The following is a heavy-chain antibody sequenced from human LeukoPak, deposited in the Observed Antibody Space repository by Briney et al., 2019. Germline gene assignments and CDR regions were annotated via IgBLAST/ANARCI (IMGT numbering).Heavy chain of an antibody. J-gene: IGHJ4*02. CDR2: INPNSGGT. D-gene: IGHD6-19*01. CDR1: GYTFTGYY. V-gene: IGHV1-2*02. CDR3: ARVPGQWQSYYFDY. Sequence: ASVKVSCKASGYTFTGYYMHWVRQAPGQGLEWMGWINPNSGGTNHAQKFQGRVTMTRDTSISTAYMELSRLRSDDTAVYYCARVPGQWQSYYFDYWGQGTLVTVSS.